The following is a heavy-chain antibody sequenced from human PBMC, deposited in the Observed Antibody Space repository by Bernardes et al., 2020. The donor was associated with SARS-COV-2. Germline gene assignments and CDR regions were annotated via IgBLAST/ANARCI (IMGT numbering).Heavy chain of an antibody. CDR1: W. V-gene: IGHV4-4*02. CDR3: VRNGYYSLDY. J-gene: IGHJ4*02. D-gene: IGHD3-22*01. Sequence: WWSWVRQSPEKGLEWIGEIHHDGNTNYSPSLKSRVTFLLDKSKNQFSLRLSSVTAADTAFYYCVRNGYYSLDYWGQGTLVTVSS. CDR2: IHHDGNT.